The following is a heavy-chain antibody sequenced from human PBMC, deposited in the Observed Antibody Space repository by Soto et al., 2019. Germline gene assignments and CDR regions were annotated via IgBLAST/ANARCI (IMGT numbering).Heavy chain of an antibody. Sequence: SETLSLTCTVSGGSISSGGYYWSWIRQHPGKGLEWIGYIYYSGSTYYNPSLKSRVTISVDTSKNQFSLKLSSVTAADTAVYYCARVPPFLSYMDVWGKGTTVTVSS. CDR1: GGSISSGGYY. J-gene: IGHJ6*03. CDR2: IYYSGST. V-gene: IGHV4-31*03. CDR3: ARVPPFLSYMDV.